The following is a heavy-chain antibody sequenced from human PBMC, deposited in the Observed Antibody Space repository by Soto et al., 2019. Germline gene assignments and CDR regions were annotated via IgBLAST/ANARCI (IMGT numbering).Heavy chain of an antibody. D-gene: IGHD1-26*01. Sequence: GGSLRLSCTASGFTFSNYAMSWVRQAPGKGLEWVSAITRTDSTYYADSVKGRCTISRDNSRNTLYLQMNSLGAEDAALYYCAKALVGEVGATDYWGQGTLVTVSS. CDR2: ITRTDST. CDR3: AKALVGEVGATDY. CDR1: GFTFSNYA. V-gene: IGHV3-23*01. J-gene: IGHJ4*02.